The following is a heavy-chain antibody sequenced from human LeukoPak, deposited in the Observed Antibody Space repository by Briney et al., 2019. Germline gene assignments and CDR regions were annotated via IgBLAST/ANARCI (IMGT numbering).Heavy chain of an antibody. V-gene: IGHV1-2*02. D-gene: IGHD6-13*01. CDR3: ARDSSSWYGEDYFDY. J-gene: IGHJ4*02. CDR2: INPNSGGT. Sequence: ASVKVSCKASGYTFTGYYMHWVRQAPGQGLEWMGWINPNSGGTNYAQKLQGRVTMTRDTSISTAYMELSRLRSDDTAVYYCARDSSSWYGEDYFDYWGQGTLVTVSS. CDR1: GYTFTGYY.